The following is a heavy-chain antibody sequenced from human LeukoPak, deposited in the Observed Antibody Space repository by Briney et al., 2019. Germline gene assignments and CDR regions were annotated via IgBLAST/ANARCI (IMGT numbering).Heavy chain of an antibody. V-gene: IGHV1-18*01. CDR3: ACNFGYTGYYYYYMDV. D-gene: IGHD6-13*01. CDR1: VYTFTSYG. CDR2: SSAYNGNT. J-gene: IGHJ6*03. Sequence: GASVKVSCKASVYTFTSYGISWVRQAPGQGLEWMGWSSAYNGNTNYAQKLQGRVTMTTDTSTSTAYMELRSLRSDDTAVYYCACNFGYTGYYYYYMDVWGKGTTVTVSS.